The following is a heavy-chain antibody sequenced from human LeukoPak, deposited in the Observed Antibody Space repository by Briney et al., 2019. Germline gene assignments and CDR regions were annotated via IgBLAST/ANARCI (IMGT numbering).Heavy chain of an antibody. CDR1: GFTFSTYG. D-gene: IGHD6-19*01. J-gene: IGHJ6*03. CDR2: ISGSGGST. Sequence: GGSLRLSCVASGFTFSTYGMSWVRQAPGKGLEWVSAISGSGGSTYYADSVKGRFTISRDNSKNSLYLQMNSLRAEDTALYYCARENSGWYTYWYYYMDVWGKGTTVTISS. V-gene: IGHV3-23*01. CDR3: ARENSGWYTYWYYYMDV.